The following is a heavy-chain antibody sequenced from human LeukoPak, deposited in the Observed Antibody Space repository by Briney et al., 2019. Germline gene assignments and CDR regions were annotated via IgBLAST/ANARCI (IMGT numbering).Heavy chain of an antibody. CDR1: GFTFSSYG. Sequence: SGGSLRLSCAASGFTFSSYGMHWVRQAPGKGLEWVAVISYDGSNKYYADSVKGRFTISRDNSKNTLYLQMNSLRAEDTAVYYCAKDGGGYSYGSFDYWGQGTLVTVSS. D-gene: IGHD5-18*01. CDR2: ISYDGSNK. CDR3: AKDGGGYSYGSFDY. V-gene: IGHV3-30*18. J-gene: IGHJ4*02.